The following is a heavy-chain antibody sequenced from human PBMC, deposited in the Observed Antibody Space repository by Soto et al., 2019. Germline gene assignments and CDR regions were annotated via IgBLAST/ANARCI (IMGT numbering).Heavy chain of an antibody. CDR2: INPSGGST. J-gene: IGHJ4*02. D-gene: IGHD4-4*01. CDR1: GCTFSTYY. Sequence: GASVKVSCKASGCTFSTYYMHWVRQAPGQGYEWMGIINPSGGSTTYAQKFQGRVTMTRDTSTTTVYMELSSLKSEDTAVYYCARYDYNGYYFDYWGQGTLVTVSS. CDR3: ARYDYNGYYFDY. V-gene: IGHV1-46*01.